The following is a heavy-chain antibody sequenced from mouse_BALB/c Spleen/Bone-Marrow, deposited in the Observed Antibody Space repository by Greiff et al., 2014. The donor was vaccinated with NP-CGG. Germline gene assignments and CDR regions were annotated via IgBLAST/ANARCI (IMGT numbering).Heavy chain of an antibody. CDR1: GFNIKDTY. CDR3: ARYYYGSSYFAY. CDR2: IDPANGNT. J-gene: IGHJ2*01. Sequence: EVQLVESGAELVKPGASVKLSCTASGFNIKDTYMHWVKQRPEQGLEWIGRIDPANGNTKYDPKFQGKATITADTSSNTAYLQLSSLTSEDTAVYYCARYYYGSSYFAYCGQGTTLTVST. D-gene: IGHD1-1*01. V-gene: IGHV14-3*02.